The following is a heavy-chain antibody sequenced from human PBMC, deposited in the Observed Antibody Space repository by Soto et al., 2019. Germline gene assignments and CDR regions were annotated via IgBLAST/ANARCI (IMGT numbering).Heavy chain of an antibody. V-gene: IGHV2-5*01. Sequence: QITLKESGPTLVKPTQTLTLTCTFSGFSLSTSGVGVVWVRQPPGKALEWLALIHWNDVKHYNASLKSRLTSAKDTSKHTVVLTISNMDPVDIASYYCAHKEGIMVPGFDPWGRGTLAAGSS. CDR1: GFSLSTSGVG. J-gene: IGHJ5*02. CDR3: AHKEGIMVPGFDP. D-gene: IGHD2-8*01. CDR2: IHWNDVK.